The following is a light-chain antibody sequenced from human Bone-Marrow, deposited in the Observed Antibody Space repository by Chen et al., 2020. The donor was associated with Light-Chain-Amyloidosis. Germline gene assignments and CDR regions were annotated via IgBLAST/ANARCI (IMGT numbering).Light chain of an antibody. CDR3: SSYTITNTLV. CDR2: EVT. Sequence: QSALTQPASVSGSPGQSITIPCTGTSSDVGGDNHVSCYQQHPDKAPKLMIYEVTQRPSWVPDRFSGSKSDNTASLTISGLQTEEEADYFCSSYTITNTLVFGSGTRVTVL. CDR1: SSDVGGDNH. V-gene: IGLV2-14*01. J-gene: IGLJ1*01.